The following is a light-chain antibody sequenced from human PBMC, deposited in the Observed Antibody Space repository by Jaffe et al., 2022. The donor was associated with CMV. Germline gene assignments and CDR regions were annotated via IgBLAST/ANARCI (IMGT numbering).Light chain of an antibody. V-gene: IGKV3-20*01. Sequence: EIVLTQSPATLSLSPGEEATLSCRASQSVDSNYVAWYQQKPGQAPRLLIYGSSGRATGIPDRFSGSGSGTDFTLTISRLEPEDFAVYYCQQYGSALVITFGQGTRLEIK. CDR2: GSS. CDR1: QSVDSNY. CDR3: QQYGSALVIT. J-gene: IGKJ5*01.